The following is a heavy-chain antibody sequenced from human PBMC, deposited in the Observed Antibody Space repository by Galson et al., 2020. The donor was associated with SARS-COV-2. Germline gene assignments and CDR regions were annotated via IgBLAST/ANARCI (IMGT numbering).Heavy chain of an antibody. D-gene: IGHD3-3*01. J-gene: IGHJ5*02. Sequence: SETLSLTCTVSGYSISSGYYWGWIRQPPGKGLEWIGSIYHSGSTYYNPSLKSRVTISVDTSKNQFSLKLSSVTAADTAVYYCARETEWLNWFDPWGQGTLVTVSS. CDR2: IYHSGST. V-gene: IGHV4-38-2*02. CDR3: ARETEWLNWFDP. CDR1: GYSISSGYY.